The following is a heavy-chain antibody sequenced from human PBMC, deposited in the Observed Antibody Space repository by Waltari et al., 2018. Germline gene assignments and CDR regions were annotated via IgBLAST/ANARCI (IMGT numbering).Heavy chain of an antibody. V-gene: IGHV4-39*01. J-gene: IGHJ6*02. CDR1: SGSISSGTYY. Sequence: QLQLQESGPGLVKPSETLSLTCTVSSGSISSGTYYWGWIRQPPGKGLDWVGRIAYRGSTYYTPSLKSRVTISVDTSENQCSLKLTSATAADTAVYYWARQKVVGAYPTDYYYGMDVWGQGTTVTVSS. D-gene: IGHD2-15*01. CDR2: IAYRGST. CDR3: ARQKVVGAYPTDYYYGMDV.